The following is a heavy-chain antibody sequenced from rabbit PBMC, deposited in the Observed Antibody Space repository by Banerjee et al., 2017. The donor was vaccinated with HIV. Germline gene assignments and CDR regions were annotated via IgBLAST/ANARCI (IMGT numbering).Heavy chain of an antibody. V-gene: IGHV1S45*01. J-gene: IGHJ2*01. Sequence: QEQLEESGGDLVKPEGSLTLTCTASGFSFSSSTWICWVRQAPGKGLEWIACIYTGGSGATYYASWAKGRFTISKTSSTTVTLQMTSLTAADTATYFCARSIYDDTAAFDPWGPGTLVTVS. D-gene: IGHD1-1*01. CDR2: IYTGGSGAT. CDR1: GFSFSSSTW. CDR3: ARSIYDDTAAFDP.